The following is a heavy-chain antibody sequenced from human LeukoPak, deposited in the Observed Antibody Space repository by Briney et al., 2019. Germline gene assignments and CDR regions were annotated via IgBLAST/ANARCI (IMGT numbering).Heavy chain of an antibody. CDR1: GGXISGYY. Sequence: SETLSLTCSVSGGXISGYYYNWIRQPPGKGLEWIGYIYYSGSTNYNPSLKSRVTISVDTSKNQFSLKLSSVAAADTAVYYCAREDIVVVPAARLVSWFDPWGQGTLVTVSS. J-gene: IGHJ5*02. D-gene: IGHD2-2*01. V-gene: IGHV4-59*01. CDR3: AREDIVVVPAARLVSWFDP. CDR2: IYYSGST.